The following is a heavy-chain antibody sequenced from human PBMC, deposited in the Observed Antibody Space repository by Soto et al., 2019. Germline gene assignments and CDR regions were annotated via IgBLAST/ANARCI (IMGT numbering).Heavy chain of an antibody. CDR2: IYYSGST. CDR3: ARVSQGAAARRGYYFDY. Sequence: SETLSLTCTVSGGSISSSSYYWGWIRQPPGKGLEWIGSIYYSGSTYYNPSLKSRVTISVDTSKNQFSLKLSSVTAADTAVYYCARVSQGAAARRGYYFDYWGQGTLVTVSS. D-gene: IGHD6-6*01. J-gene: IGHJ4*02. CDR1: GGSISSSSYY. V-gene: IGHV4-39*07.